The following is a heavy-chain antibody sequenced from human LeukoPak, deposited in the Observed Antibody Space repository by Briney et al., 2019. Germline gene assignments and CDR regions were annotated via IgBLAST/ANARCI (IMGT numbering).Heavy chain of an antibody. Sequence: PSETLSLTCTVSGGSVSSTAYYWGWIRQTPGKGLGWIGNAYVNGHTYFNPSLKSRVTIVVDTSKNEFSLKLSSVTAADTAVYYCARLGGYNLSRNAFDIWGRGTLVTVSS. V-gene: IGHV4-39*01. D-gene: IGHD5-24*01. CDR2: AYVNGHT. CDR1: GGSVSSTAYY. J-gene: IGHJ3*02. CDR3: ARLGGYNLSRNAFDI.